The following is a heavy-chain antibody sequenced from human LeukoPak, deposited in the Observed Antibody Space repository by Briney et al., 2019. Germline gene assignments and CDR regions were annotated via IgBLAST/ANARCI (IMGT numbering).Heavy chain of an antibody. V-gene: IGHV3-30*03. Sequence: GGSLRLSCAASGFTFSSYGMHWVRQAPGKGLEWVAVLSYAGDYKFSADSVKGRFTISRDNSKNTLYLQMNSLRDEDTAVYYCARDFDTSGYTFDYWGQGTLVTVSS. J-gene: IGHJ4*02. D-gene: IGHD3-22*01. CDR2: LSYAGDYK. CDR1: GFTFSSYG. CDR3: ARDFDTSGYTFDY.